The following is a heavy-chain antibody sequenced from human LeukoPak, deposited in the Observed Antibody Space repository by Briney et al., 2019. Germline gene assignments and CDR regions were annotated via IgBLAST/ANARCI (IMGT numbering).Heavy chain of an antibody. Sequence: GGSLRLSCAASGFTFSSYAMHWVRQALGKGLEWVAVISYDGSNKYYADSVKGRFTISRDNSKNTLYLQMNSLRPEDTAVYYCAKAGSSAWSPPFDYWGQGTLVTVSS. J-gene: IGHJ4*02. V-gene: IGHV3-30-3*01. CDR3: AKAGSSAWSPPFDY. D-gene: IGHD6-19*01. CDR2: ISYDGSNK. CDR1: GFTFSSYA.